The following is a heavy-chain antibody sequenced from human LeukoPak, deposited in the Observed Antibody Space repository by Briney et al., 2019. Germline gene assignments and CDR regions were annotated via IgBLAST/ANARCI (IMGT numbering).Heavy chain of an antibody. J-gene: IGHJ4*02. CDR1: GGSISSSSYY. CDR3: ARQGWFGELLSPLDY. V-gene: IGHV4-39*01. CDR2: IYYSGST. Sequence: SETLSLPCTVSGGSISSSSYYWGWIRQPPGKGLEWIGSIYYSGSTYYNPSLKSRVTISVDTSKNQFSLKLSSVTASDTAVYYCARQGWFGELLSPLDYWGQGTLVTVSS. D-gene: IGHD3-10*01.